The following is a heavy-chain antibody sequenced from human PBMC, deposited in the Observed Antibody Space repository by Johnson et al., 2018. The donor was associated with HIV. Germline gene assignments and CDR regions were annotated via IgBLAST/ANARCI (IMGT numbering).Heavy chain of an antibody. J-gene: IGHJ3*02. CDR2: ISGSGGST. CDR3: AKGGGSGWSDAFDI. CDR1: GFTFNDYY. D-gene: IGHD6-19*01. V-gene: IGHV3-11*01. Sequence: QVHLVESGGGLVKPGGSLRLSCAASGFTFNDYYMSWIRQAPGKGLEWVSYISGSGGSTYSADSVKGRFTISRDNSENTLYLQMNSLRAEDTAVYYCAKGGGSGWSDAFDIWGQGTMVTVSS.